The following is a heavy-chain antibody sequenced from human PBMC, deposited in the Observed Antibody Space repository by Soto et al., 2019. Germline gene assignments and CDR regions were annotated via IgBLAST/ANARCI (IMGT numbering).Heavy chain of an antibody. V-gene: IGHV4-59*01. J-gene: IGHJ5*02. Sequence: SETLSLTCTVSGGSINNYYWSWVRQPPGKGLEWIGYIYYSGSTNYNPSLKSRVTISVDTSKNQFSLKLSSVTAADTAVYYCARVPPHYNILTGYPNNWFDPWGQGTLVTVSS. CDR1: GGSINNYY. CDR2: IYYSGST. D-gene: IGHD3-9*01. CDR3: ARVPPHYNILTGYPNNWFDP.